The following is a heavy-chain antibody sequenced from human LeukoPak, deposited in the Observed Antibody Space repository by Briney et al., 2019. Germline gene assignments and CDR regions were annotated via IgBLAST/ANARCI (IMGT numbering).Heavy chain of an antibody. CDR2: ISGSGGST. CDR3: ASRPAQWLVTGDAFDI. D-gene: IGHD6-19*01. J-gene: IGHJ3*02. Sequence: GSLRLSCAASGFTFSSYAMSWVRQAPGKGLEWVTAISGSGGSTYYADSVKGRFTISRDNSKNTLYLQMNSLRAEDTAVYYCASRPAQWLVTGDAFDIWGQGTMVTVSS. V-gene: IGHV3-23*01. CDR1: GFTFSSYA.